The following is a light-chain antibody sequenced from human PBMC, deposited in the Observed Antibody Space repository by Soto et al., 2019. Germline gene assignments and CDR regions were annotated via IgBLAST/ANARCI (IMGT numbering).Light chain of an antibody. V-gene: IGLV1-36*01. CDR1: SSNIGNNA. J-gene: IGLJ2*01. Sequence: QSVLTQPPSVSEAPRQRVTISCSGSSSNIGNNAVNWYQQLPGKAPKLLIYYDDLLPSGVSDRFSGSKSGTSASLAISGLQSEDEADYYCAAWYDSLNGVVFGGGIQLTVL. CDR2: YDD. CDR3: AAWYDSLNGVV.